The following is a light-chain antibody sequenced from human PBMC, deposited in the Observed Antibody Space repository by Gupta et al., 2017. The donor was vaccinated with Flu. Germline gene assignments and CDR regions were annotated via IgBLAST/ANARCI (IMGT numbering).Light chain of an antibody. J-gene: IGLJ3*02. CDR3: FSYAGSSTLGV. CDR2: EGS. CDR1: SSDVGSYNL. Sequence: QSALTQPASVSGSPGQSITIYCTGPSSDVGSYNLVSWYQQHPGKAPKLMIYEGSKRPSGVSNRFSGSKSGNTASLTISGLQAEDEADYYCFSYAGSSTLGVFGGGTKLTVL. V-gene: IGLV2-23*01.